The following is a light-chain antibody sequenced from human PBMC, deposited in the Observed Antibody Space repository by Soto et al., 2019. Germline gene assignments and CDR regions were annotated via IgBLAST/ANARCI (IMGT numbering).Light chain of an antibody. CDR2: LGS. J-gene: IGKJ4*01. V-gene: IGKV2-28*01. CDR1: RSLLHINGQNY. CDR3: MQGLKTPLT. Sequence: VMTQSPLSLPVTPGEPASISCRSSRSLLHINGQNYLDWYLQKPGQSPQLLMYLGSNRASGVPDRFSGSGSGKDFTLQISRVEAEDAGVYYCMQGLKTPLTFGGGTKLEIK.